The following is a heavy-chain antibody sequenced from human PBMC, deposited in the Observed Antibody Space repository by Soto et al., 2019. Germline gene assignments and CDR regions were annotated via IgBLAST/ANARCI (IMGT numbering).Heavy chain of an antibody. J-gene: IGHJ3*02. CDR3: AREPMVRAAHGFDI. CDR1: GYTFTGHY. D-gene: IGHD3-10*01. CDR2: INPNSVGT. Sequence: EEEKMGASVKVSCKASGYTFTGHYIHWVRQAPGQGLEWMGWINPNSVGTNYAQKFQGRVTMTRDTSISTAYMELSRLKSDDTAVYYCAREPMVRAAHGFDIWGQGTMVTVSS. V-gene: IGHV1-2*02.